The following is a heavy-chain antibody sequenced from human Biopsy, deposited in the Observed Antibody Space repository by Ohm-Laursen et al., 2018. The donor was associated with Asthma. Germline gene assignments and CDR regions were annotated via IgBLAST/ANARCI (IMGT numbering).Heavy chain of an antibody. D-gene: IGHD6-19*01. CDR3: GRDMGGFGSGWFPVEF. CDR2: INWNGGST. CDR1: GFTFDDYG. J-gene: IGHJ4*02. V-gene: IGHV3-20*01. Sequence: GSLRLSCAATGFTFDDYGMSWVRQAPGKGLDWVSGINWNGGSTGYADSVKGRFTISRDNAKNSLYLQMNSLRAEDTALYHCGRDMGGFGSGWFPVEFWGQGTLGTVSS.